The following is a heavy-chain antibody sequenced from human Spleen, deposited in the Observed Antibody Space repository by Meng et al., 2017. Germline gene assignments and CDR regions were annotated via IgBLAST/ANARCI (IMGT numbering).Heavy chain of an antibody. J-gene: IGHJ4*02. CDR2: INPNSGAT. D-gene: IGHD4-17*01. Sequence: QVHLVQSGAEVEKPGDSGKVACKASGYTFTGYNMNWVRQAPGQGLEWMGRINPNSGATNYAQKFQGRVTMTRDTSISTGYMELSRLRPDDTAVYYCARVYGDYVLDYWGQGTLVTVSS. CDR3: ARVYGDYVLDY. V-gene: IGHV1-2*06. CDR1: GYTFTGYN.